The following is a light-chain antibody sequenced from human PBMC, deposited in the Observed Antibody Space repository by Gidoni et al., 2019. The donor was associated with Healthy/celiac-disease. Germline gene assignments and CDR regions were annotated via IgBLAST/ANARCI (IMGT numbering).Light chain of an antibody. CDR2: EGS. V-gene: IGLV2-23*01. J-gene: IGLJ2*01. Sequence: QSALTPPASVSGSPGQSITISCTGPSSDVGSYNLVSWYQQHPGKAPKLILYEGSKRPSGVSNRFSGSKSGNTASLTISGLQAEDEADYYCCSYAGSSTLVFGGGTKLTVL. CDR1: SSDVGSYNL. CDR3: CSYAGSSTLV.